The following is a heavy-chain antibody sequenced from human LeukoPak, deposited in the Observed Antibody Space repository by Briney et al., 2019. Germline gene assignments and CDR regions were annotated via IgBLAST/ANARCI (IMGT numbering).Heavy chain of an antibody. D-gene: IGHD3-10*01. J-gene: IGHJ4*02. Sequence: GGSLRLSCAASGLTVSSNYMSWVRQAPGKGLEWVSVIYSGGSTYYADSVKGRFTISRDNSKNTLYLQMNSLRAEDTAVYYCASDDYYGSGSYLSWGQGTLVTVSS. CDR1: GLTVSSNY. V-gene: IGHV3-66*01. CDR2: IYSGGST. CDR3: ASDDYYGSGSYLS.